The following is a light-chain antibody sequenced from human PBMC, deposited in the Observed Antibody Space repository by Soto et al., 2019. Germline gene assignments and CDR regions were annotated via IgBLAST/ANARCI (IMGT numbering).Light chain of an antibody. Sequence: QSVLTQPRSVSGSPGQSVTISCTGTSSDIGTYNHVAWYQQHPGKAPKLMIFAVSKRPSGVPDCFSGSKSGNTASLTISGLQAEDEADYYCTSYAGNYIYVFATGTKVTV. CDR2: AVS. V-gene: IGLV2-11*01. CDR3: TSYAGNYIYV. CDR1: SSDIGTYNH. J-gene: IGLJ1*01.